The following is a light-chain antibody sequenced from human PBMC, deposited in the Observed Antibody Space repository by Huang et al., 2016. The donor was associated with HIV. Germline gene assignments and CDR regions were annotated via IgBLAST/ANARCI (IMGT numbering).Light chain of an antibody. Sequence: EIVMTQSPVTLSVSPGERATLSCRASQSVSSNLAWYQQKAGQGPRLLIYGASTRATGIPARFSGSGSGTEFTLTISSLQSEDFAVYYCQQYNNWPPEETFGPGTKVDIK. CDR1: QSVSSN. CDR3: QQYNNWPPEET. V-gene: IGKV3-15*01. CDR2: GAS. J-gene: IGKJ3*01.